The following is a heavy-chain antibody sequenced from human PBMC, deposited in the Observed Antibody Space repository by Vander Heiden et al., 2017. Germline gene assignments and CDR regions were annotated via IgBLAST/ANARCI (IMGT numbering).Heavy chain of an antibody. CDR1: GCTFSSYA. CDR3: ARFAPGGYHSYDY. J-gene: IGHJ4*02. V-gene: IGHV1-69*06. D-gene: IGHD5-18*01. CDR2: IIPIFGTA. Sequence: QVQLVQSGAEVKKPGSSVKVSCKASGCTFSSYALRWVRQAPGQGLEWMGGIIPIFGTANYAQKFQGRVTITAEKSTSTAYMELSSLRSEDTAVYYCARFAPGGYHSYDYWGQGTLVTVSS.